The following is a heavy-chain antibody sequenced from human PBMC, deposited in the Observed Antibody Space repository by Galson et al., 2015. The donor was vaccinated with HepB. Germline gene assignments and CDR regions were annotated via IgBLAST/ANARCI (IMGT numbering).Heavy chain of an antibody. J-gene: IGHJ4*02. Sequence: SLRLSCAASGFTFSSYAMSWVRQAPGKGLEWVSAISGSGGSTYYADSVKGRFTISRDNSKNTLYLQMNSLRAEDTAVYYCAKVWDFWSGYFLGWGQGTLVTVSS. CDR3: AKVWDFWSGYFLG. CDR2: ISGSGGST. D-gene: IGHD3-3*01. CDR1: GFTFSSYA. V-gene: IGHV3-23*01.